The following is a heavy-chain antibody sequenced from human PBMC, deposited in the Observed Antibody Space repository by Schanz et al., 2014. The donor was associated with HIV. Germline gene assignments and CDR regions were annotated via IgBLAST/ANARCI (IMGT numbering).Heavy chain of an antibody. CDR2: VNHSGDT. J-gene: IGHJ4*02. CDR1: GSSVTYFY. D-gene: IGHD6-13*01. V-gene: IGHV4-34*02. Sequence: QVQLQQWGAGLLKPSETLSLTCAVYGSSVTYFYWTWIRQSPGKGLEWIAEVNHSGDTNYNPSLKSRVTISVDTSKNQFSLKMDSVTAADTAVYYCARALNRGSSSWYIWYFDYWGQGTLVTVS. CDR3: ARALNRGSSSWYIWYFDY.